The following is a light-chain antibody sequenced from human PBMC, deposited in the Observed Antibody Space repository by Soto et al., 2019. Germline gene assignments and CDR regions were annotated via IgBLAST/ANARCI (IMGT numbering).Light chain of an antibody. V-gene: IGKV3-20*01. CDR2: GAS. J-gene: IGKJ4*01. Sequence: EIVLTQSPGTLSLSPGERATLSCRASQTVRTNYLAWFQDKPGQAPRLLIYGASSRATGIPDRFSGSGSGTDFTLTINRLEPEDFAVYFCQQYSDSPLTFGGGTKVEIK. CDR1: QTVRTNY. CDR3: QQYSDSPLT.